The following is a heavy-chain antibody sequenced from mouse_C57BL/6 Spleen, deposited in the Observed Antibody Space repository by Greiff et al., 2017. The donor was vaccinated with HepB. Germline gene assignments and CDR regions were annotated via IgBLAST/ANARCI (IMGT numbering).Heavy chain of an antibody. V-gene: IGHV7-3*01. CDR2: IRNKANGYTT. CDR1: GFTFTDYY. CDR3: ARYTDGSSYPSFDY. J-gene: IGHJ2*01. D-gene: IGHD1-1*01. Sequence: EVKLVESGGGLVQPGGSLSLSCAASGFTFTDYYMSWVRQPPGKALEWLGFIRNKANGYTTEYSASVKGRFTISRDNSQSILYLQMNALRAEDSATYYCARYTDGSSYPSFDYWGQGTTLTVSS.